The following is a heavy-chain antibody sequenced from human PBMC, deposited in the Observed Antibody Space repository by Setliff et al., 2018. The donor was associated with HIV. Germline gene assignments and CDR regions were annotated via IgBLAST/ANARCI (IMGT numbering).Heavy chain of an antibody. D-gene: IGHD1-26*01. J-gene: IGHJ6*03. Sequence: TSETLSLTCTVSGGSISSYYWSWIRQPPGKGLEWTGYIYTSGSTNYNPSLRSRVTISIDTSKNQFSLKLSSVTAADTAVYYCARIVRWELVATSTFFYYYMDVWGKGTTVTVSS. V-gene: IGHV4-4*08. CDR2: IYTSGST. CDR1: GGSISSYY. CDR3: ARIVRWELVATSTFFYYYMDV.